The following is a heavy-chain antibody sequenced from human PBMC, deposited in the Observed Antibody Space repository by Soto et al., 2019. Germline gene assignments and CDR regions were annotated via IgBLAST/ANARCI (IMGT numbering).Heavy chain of an antibody. V-gene: IGHV3-23*01. Sequence: GGSLRLSCAPSVFTFSTYPMSWVRQAPGKGLEVVSGISGSGISTYYTDSVKGRFTISRDNYKNTVFLQMNSLRDEDTAVYYCVKPPVITASYYDYEIDVWGQATTVTVS. J-gene: IGHJ6*02. D-gene: IGHD4-4*01. CDR2: ISGSGIST. CDR3: VKPPVITASYYDYEIDV. CDR1: VFTFSTYP.